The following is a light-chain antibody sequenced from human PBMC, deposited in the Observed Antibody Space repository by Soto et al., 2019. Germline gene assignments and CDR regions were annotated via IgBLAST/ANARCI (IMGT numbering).Light chain of an antibody. V-gene: IGLV2-18*02. CDR3: SSYTSSSTYV. J-gene: IGLJ1*01. CDR1: SGDVGSYNR. CDR2: EVS. Sequence: QSALTQPPSVSGSPGQSVTTSGTGTSGDVGSYNRVSWYQQPPGTAPKLMIYEVSNRPSGVPDRFSGSKSGNTASLTISGLQAEDEADYYCSSYTSSSTYVFGTGTKLTVL.